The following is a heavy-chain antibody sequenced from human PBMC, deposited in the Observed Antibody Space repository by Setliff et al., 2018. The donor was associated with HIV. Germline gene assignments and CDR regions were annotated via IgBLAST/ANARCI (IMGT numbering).Heavy chain of an antibody. CDR1: GYIFTDYT. CDR3: ARGRLRNYFDY. V-gene: IGHV1-3*01. J-gene: IGHJ4*02. D-gene: IGHD2-8*01. CDR2: INAGNGNT. Sequence: ASVKVSCKASGYIFTDYTIHWVRQAPGQRLEWMGWINAGNGNTKYSQKFQGRVSITRDTSASKAYLELSSLRSEDTAVYYCARGRLRNYFDYWGQGTLVTVSS.